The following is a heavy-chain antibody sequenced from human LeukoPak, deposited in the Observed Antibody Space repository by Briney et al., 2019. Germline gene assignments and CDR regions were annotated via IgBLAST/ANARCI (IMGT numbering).Heavy chain of an antibody. Sequence: GASVKVSCKASGYTFTSYYMHWVRQAPGQGLEWMGIINPSGGSTSYAQKFQGRVTMTRDTSTSTVYMELNSLRAEDTAVYYCAKKGRGCSSTSCYIDYWGQGTLVTVSS. CDR2: INPSGGST. CDR3: AKKGRGCSSTSCYIDY. V-gene: IGHV1-46*01. CDR1: GYTFTSYY. J-gene: IGHJ4*02. D-gene: IGHD2-2*02.